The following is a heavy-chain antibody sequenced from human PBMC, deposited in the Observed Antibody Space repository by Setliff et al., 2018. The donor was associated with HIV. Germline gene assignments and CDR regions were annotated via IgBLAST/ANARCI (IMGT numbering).Heavy chain of an antibody. J-gene: IGHJ3*02. D-gene: IGHD3-22*01. Sequence: PGGSLRLSCAASGFTFSDYYMSWIRQAPGKGLKWVSYISSSSRYTNYADSVKGRFTISRDNAKNSLYLQTHSLRAEDTAVYYCARDLRWYDSSGSHDAFDIWGKGTMVTVSS. V-gene: IGHV3-11*05. CDR1: GFTFSDYY. CDR3: ARDLRWYDSSGSHDAFDI. CDR2: ISSSSRYT.